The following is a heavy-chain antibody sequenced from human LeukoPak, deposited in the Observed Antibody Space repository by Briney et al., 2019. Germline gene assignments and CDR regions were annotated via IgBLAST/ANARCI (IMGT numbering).Heavy chain of an antibody. J-gene: IGHJ4*02. Sequence: GGSLTLSCAGSGFTFSSYAMSWVRQAPGQGLEWVSVISDSGDYTSYADSVRGRFTISRDNSRNTLYLQMISLRPEDTAVYYCAKDTSIGKYCTNGVCSPFDYWGQGTLVAVSS. CDR3: AKDTSIGKYCTNGVCSPFDY. V-gene: IGHV3-23*01. D-gene: IGHD2-8*01. CDR1: GFTFSSYA. CDR2: ISDSGDYT.